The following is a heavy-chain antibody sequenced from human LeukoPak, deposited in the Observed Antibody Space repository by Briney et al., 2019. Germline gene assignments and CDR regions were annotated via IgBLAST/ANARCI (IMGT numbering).Heavy chain of an antibody. CDR3: AIPVTVFDY. CDR1: GFTFDNYA. J-gene: IGHJ4*02. CDR2: LTSDGGTT. V-gene: IGHV3-23*01. Sequence: GGSLRLSCAASGFTFDNYAMSWVRQAPGKGLEWVSALTSDGGTTYYADSVKGRFTISRDNSKNTLYLQMKSLRAEDTAVYYCAIPVTVFDYWGQGTLVTVSS. D-gene: IGHD4-17*01.